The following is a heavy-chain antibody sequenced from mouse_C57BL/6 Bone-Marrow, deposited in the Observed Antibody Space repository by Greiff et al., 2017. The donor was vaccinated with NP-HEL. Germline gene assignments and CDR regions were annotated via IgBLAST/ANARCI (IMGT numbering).Heavy chain of an antibody. CDR2: IDPSDSYT. J-gene: IGHJ1*03. CDR3: ARLDYSNYWYFDV. V-gene: IGHV1-59*01. CDR1: GYTFTGYW. Sequence: VQLQQPGAELVRPGTSVKLSCKASGYTFTGYWMHWVKQRPGQGLEWIGVIDPSDSYTNYNQKFKGKATLTVDTSSSTAYMQLSSLTSEDSADYDCARLDYSNYWYFDVWGRGTTVTVSS. D-gene: IGHD2-5*01.